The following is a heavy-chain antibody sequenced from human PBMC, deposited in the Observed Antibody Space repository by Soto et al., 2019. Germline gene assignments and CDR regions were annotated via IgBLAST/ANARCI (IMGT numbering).Heavy chain of an antibody. V-gene: IGHV3-21*01. J-gene: IGHJ4*02. Sequence: GGSLRLSCAASGFTFSSYSMNWFRQAPGKGLEWVSSISSSSSYIYYADSVKGRFTISRDNAKNSLYLQMNSLRAEDTAVYYCARDPSQDYYDSSGYYPFDYWGQGTLVTSPQ. CDR1: GFTFSSYS. CDR3: ARDPSQDYYDSSGYYPFDY. CDR2: ISSSSSYI. D-gene: IGHD3-22*01.